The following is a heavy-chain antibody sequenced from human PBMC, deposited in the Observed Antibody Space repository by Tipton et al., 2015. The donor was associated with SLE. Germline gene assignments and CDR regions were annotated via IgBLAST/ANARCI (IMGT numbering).Heavy chain of an antibody. J-gene: IGHJ5*01. Sequence: SVKGRFTISRDHSTKTLFLQMNSLRVEDTAVYYCVKYISAFDFWGQGTQVTVPS. D-gene: IGHD6-6*01. V-gene: IGHV3-23*01. CDR3: VKYISAFDF.